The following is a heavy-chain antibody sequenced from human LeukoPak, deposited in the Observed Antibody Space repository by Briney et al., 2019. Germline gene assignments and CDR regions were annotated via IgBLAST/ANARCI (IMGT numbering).Heavy chain of an antibody. CDR1: GFTFSSYA. CDR2: ISGSGEST. D-gene: IGHD1-1*01. Sequence: PGGSLRLSCAASGFTFSSYAMTWVRQAPGKGLEWVSSISGSGESTYYADSVKGGFTISRDNSRNTVYLHMNSLRAEDTAVYHCAKKQQAGTGWNYMDVWGTGTTVTVSS. CDR3: AKKQQAGTGWNYMDV. V-gene: IGHV3-23*01. J-gene: IGHJ6*03.